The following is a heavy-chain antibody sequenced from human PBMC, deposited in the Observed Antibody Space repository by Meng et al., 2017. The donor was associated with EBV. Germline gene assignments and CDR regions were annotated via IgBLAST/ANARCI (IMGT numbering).Heavy chain of an antibody. D-gene: IGHD3-3*01. CDR2: VYYSGNS. V-gene: IGHV4-39*01. CDR1: GDSISSRSYY. CDR3: ARVSFYDYWSGYSFNWFDT. Sequence: QLQLYQSGPGLVKPSETLSLACTVAGDSISSRSYYWGWIRLSPGKGLEWIGNVYYSGNSYYNPSLKSRVTISVDTSKNQFYLKLISVTAADTAVYFCARVSFYDYWSGYSFNWFDTWGQGTLVTVAS. J-gene: IGHJ5*02.